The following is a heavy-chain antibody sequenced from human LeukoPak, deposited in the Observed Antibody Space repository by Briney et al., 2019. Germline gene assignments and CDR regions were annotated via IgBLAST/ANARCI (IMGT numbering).Heavy chain of an antibody. CDR2: INPNSGNT. CDR1: GYTFTGYY. CDR3: ARAKRIAAAHKTYYFDY. J-gene: IGHJ4*02. D-gene: IGHD6-13*01. V-gene: IGHV1-8*03. Sequence: ASVKVSCKASGYTFTGYYIHWVRQAPGQGLEWMGWINPNSGNTGYAQKFQGRVTITRNTSISTAYMELSSLRSEDTAVYYCARAKRIAAAHKTYYFDYWGQGTLVTVSS.